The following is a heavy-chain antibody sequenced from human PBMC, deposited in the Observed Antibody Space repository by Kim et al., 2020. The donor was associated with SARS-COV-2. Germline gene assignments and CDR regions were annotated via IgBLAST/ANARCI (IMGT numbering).Heavy chain of an antibody. J-gene: IGHJ6*02. D-gene: IGHD2-21*01. Sequence: STPPLKGRVTISVHTSKTQFSLKLSSVTAADTAVYYCARDSVTHYYGMDVWGQGTTVTVSS. V-gene: IGHV4-34*01. CDR3: ARDSVTHYYGMDV.